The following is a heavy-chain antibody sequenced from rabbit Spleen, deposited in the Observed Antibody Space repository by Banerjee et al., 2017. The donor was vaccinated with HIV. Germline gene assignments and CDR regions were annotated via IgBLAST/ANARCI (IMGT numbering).Heavy chain of an antibody. CDR1: GVSFSGSSY. Sequence: QEQLEESGGDLVKPEASLTLTCIASGVSFSGSSYMCWVRQAPGKGLEWIACIDSGSSGFTYFASWAKGRFTISKTSSTTVTLQMTSLTAADTATYFCASGYSDIYFNLWGPGTLVTVS. D-gene: IGHD1-1*01. J-gene: IGHJ4*01. V-gene: IGHV1S45*01. CDR3: ASGYSDIYFNL. CDR2: IDSGSSGFT.